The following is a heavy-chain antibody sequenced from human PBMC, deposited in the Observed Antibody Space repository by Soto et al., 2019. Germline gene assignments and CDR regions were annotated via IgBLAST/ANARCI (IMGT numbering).Heavy chain of an antibody. Sequence: GGSLRLSCTASGFTFTYYAFSWVRQAPGKGMDWVSAISANGQGIYYADSVRGRFTVSRDNSKNTVFLHMDSLRAEDTAVYYCAKDRDYPRDQFHYWGQGTLVTVSS. CDR3: AKDRDYPRDQFHY. D-gene: IGHD2-2*01. J-gene: IGHJ4*02. CDR2: ISANGQGI. CDR1: GFTFTYYA. V-gene: IGHV3-23*01.